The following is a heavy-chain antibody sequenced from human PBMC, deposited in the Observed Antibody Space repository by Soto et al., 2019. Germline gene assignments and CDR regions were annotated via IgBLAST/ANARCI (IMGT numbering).Heavy chain of an antibody. J-gene: IGHJ4*02. V-gene: IGHV3-11*05. CDR2: ISSSSSYT. Sequence: GGSLRLSCAASGLTFCDYYMSWIRQDPGKGLEWVSYISSSSSYTNYADSVKGRFTISRDNAKNSLYLQMNSLRAEDTAVYYCARDSSGWTSYFDYWGQGTLVTVSS. D-gene: IGHD6-19*01. CDR3: ARDSSGWTSYFDY. CDR1: GLTFCDYY.